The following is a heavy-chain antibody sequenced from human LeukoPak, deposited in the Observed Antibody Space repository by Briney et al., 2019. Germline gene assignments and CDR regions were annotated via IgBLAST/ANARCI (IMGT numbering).Heavy chain of an antibody. D-gene: IGHD1-26*01. CDR1: GYTLTELP. CDR2: FDPDDGET. Sequence: ASVKVSCKVSGYTLTELPIHWVRQAPVKGLEWMGGFDPDDGETAYAQMSQGRVTMTEDTSSDTASMELSSLRSEDTAVYYCATGTSGSYYVGIVRPIDYWGQGTLVTVSS. J-gene: IGHJ4*02. V-gene: IGHV1-24*01. CDR3: ATGTSGSYYVGIVRPIDY.